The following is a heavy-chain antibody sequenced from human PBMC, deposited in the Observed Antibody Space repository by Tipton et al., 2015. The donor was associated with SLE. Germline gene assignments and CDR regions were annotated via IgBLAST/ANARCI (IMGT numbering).Heavy chain of an antibody. CDR1: GYTFTGYS. CDR2: IIPIFDTA. V-gene: IGHV1-69*13. Sequence: QSGAEVKKPGASVKVSCKASGYTFTGYSMHWVRQAPGQGLEWMRGIIPIFDTANYAQKFQGRVTITADESTSTAYMELSSLRSEDTAVYYCARDQGVLGFGELYPFDYWGQGTLVTVSS. D-gene: IGHD3-10*01. J-gene: IGHJ4*02. CDR3: ARDQGVLGFGELYPFDY.